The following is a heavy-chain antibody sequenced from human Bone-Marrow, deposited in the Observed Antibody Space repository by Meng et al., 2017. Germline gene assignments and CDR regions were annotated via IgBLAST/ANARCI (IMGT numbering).Heavy chain of an antibody. CDR3: ARKAVAGNFDY. D-gene: IGHD6-13*01. Sequence: QVELQESGPGLVKPSGTLSLTCAVSGDSISRSNWWSWVRQPPGKGLEWIGEIYHSGNTNYNASLKSRVTLSIDKSKSQFSLKLSSVTAADTAVYYCARKAVAGNFDYWGQGTLVTVSS. V-gene: IGHV4-4*02. J-gene: IGHJ4*02. CDR2: IYHSGNT. CDR1: GDSISRSNW.